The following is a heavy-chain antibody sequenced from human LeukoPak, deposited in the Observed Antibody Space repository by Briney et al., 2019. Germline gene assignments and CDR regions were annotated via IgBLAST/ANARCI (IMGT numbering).Heavy chain of an antibody. Sequence: ASVKVSCKASGYTFTGYYMHWVRQAPGQGLEWMGWINPNSGGTNYAQKLQGRVTMTRDTSTSTVYMELSSLRSEDTAVYYCARSPDILTGENFDYWGQGTLVTVSS. CDR2: INPNSGGT. D-gene: IGHD3-9*01. CDR1: GYTFTGYY. CDR3: ARSPDILTGENFDY. J-gene: IGHJ4*02. V-gene: IGHV1-2*02.